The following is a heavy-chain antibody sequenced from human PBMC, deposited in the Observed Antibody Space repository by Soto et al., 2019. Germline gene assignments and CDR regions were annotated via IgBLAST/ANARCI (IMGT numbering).Heavy chain of an antibody. J-gene: IGHJ4*02. CDR1: GFTFSSYW. CDR3: ARDLGIAARPPPDDY. CDR2: INSDGSST. V-gene: IGHV3-74*01. Sequence: GGSLRLSCAASGFTFSSYWMHWVRQAPGKGLVWVSRINSDGSSTSYADSVKGRFTISRDNAKNTLYLQMNSLRAEDTAVYYCARDLGIAARPPPDDYWGQGTLVTVSS. D-gene: IGHD6-6*01.